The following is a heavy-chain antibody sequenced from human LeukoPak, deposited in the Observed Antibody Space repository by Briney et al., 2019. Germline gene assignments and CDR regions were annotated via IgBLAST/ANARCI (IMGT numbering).Heavy chain of an antibody. CDR1: GFTFSSYW. J-gene: IGHJ3*02. Sequence: GGSLRLSCAASGFTFSSYWMSWVRQAPGKGLEWVAHIKQDGSEKYYVDSVKGRFTISRDNAKNLLYLQMNSLRAEDTAVYYCARGEAYCSSTSCRAFDIWGQGTMVTVSS. V-gene: IGHV3-7*03. CDR2: IKQDGSEK. D-gene: IGHD2-2*01. CDR3: ARGEAYCSSTSCRAFDI.